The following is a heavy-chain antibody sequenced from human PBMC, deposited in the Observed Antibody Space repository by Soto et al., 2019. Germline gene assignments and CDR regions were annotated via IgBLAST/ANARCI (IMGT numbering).Heavy chain of an antibody. Sequence: QVQLEQSGAEVKKAGSSVKVSCKAFGGSVNSHAISWVRQAPGQGLEWMGGIIPMFGTPTYAQKFQAGVTISAEESTSTVYLDLSSLRSEDTAVYYCVRSRNVAEFNDYGGNYHGFDIWGQGTMVTVSS. CDR3: VRSRNVAEFNDYGGNYHGFDI. J-gene: IGHJ3*02. D-gene: IGHD4-17*01. CDR2: IIPMFGTP. CDR1: GGSVNSHA. V-gene: IGHV1-69*01.